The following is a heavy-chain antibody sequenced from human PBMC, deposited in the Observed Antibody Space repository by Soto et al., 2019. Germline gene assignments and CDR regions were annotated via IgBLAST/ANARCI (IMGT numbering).Heavy chain of an antibody. CDR3: NTIFGGASVPYYYGTDV. D-gene: IGHD3-3*01. J-gene: IGHJ6*02. Sequence: GSAVKVSCKASGYTFTSYGISWVRQAPGQGLEWMGWINPNSGGTNYAQKFQGRVTMTRDTSISTAYMELSRLRSDDTAVYYCNTIFGGASVPYYYGTDVRGQANPVAVSS. CDR1: GYTFTSYG. V-gene: IGHV1-2*02. CDR2: INPNSGGT.